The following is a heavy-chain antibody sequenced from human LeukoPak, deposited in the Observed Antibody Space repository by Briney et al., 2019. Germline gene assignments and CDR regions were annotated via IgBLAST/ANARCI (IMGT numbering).Heavy chain of an antibody. D-gene: IGHD3-16*01. V-gene: IGHV3-48*02. Sequence: GRSLRLSCAASGFTFSSHSMTWVRQAPGKGLEWVSYISGTSSTTYYADSVKGRFTISRDNAKNSLYLQMNSLRDEDTAVYYCARVGGYYDYVWGSHWGQGTLVTVSS. CDR1: GFTFSSHS. CDR3: ARVGGYYDYVWGSH. J-gene: IGHJ4*02. CDR2: ISGTSSTT.